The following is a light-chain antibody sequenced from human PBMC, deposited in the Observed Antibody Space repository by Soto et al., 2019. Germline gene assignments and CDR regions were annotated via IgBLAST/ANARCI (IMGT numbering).Light chain of an antibody. Sequence: EIVMTQSPATLSVSPGERATLSCRASQSVSSSVAWYQQKPGQAPRLLIYDSSSRATGVPARFSGSGSGTEFTPTISSLQSEDFAEYHCQQYNNWPQTFGQGTKVDI. J-gene: IGKJ1*01. CDR3: QQYNNWPQT. V-gene: IGKV3-15*01. CDR1: QSVSSS. CDR2: DSS.